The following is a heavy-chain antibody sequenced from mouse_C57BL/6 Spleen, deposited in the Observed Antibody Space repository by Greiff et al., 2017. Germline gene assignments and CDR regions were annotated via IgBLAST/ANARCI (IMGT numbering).Heavy chain of an antibody. Sequence: QVQLQQSGAELVKPGASVKISCKASGYAFSSYWMHWVKQRPGKGLEWIGQIYPGDGDTNYNGKFKGKATLTADKSSSTAYMQLSSLTSEDSAVYFCARWDYGSSYAYWGQGTLVTVSA. CDR2: IYPGDGDT. D-gene: IGHD1-1*01. CDR1: GYAFSSYW. CDR3: ARWDYGSSYAY. J-gene: IGHJ3*01. V-gene: IGHV1-80*01.